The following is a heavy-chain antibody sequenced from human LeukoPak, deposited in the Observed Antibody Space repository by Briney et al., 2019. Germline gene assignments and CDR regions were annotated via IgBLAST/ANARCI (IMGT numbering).Heavy chain of an antibody. CDR2: IRSKANSYET. V-gene: IGHV3-73*01. D-gene: IGHD6-19*01. CDR3: TRQGGIAVAGSFDY. J-gene: IGHJ4*02. Sequence: GGSLKLFCAASGFTFSGSAMHWVRQASGKGLEWVGRIRSKANSYETAYAASVKGRFTISRDDSKNTAYLQMNSLKTEDTAVYYCTRQGGIAVAGSFDYWGQGTLVTVSS. CDR1: GFTFSGSA.